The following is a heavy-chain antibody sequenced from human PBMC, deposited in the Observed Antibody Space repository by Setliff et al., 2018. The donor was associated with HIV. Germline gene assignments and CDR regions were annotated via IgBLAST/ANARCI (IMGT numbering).Heavy chain of an antibody. CDR1: DGSINTGGYY. D-gene: IGHD3-22*01. Sequence: SETLSLTCNVSDGSINTGGYYWSWVRQSPGKGLEWIGEIFHSGNTNYNPSLRSRVTMSIDKSKKQFSLKVTSVTAADTAVYYCARVYDSTGYYFDFWGQGTLVTVSS. V-gene: IGHV4-4*02. J-gene: IGHJ4*02. CDR3: ARVYDSTGYYFDF. CDR2: IFHSGNT.